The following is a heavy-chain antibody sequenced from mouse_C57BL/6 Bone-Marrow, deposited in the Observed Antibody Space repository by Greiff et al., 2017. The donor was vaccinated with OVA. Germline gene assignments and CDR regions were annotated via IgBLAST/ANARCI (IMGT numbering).Heavy chain of an antibody. CDR3: ARDKGYFDV. CDR2: ISHGGSYT. Sequence: DVKLVESGGGLVKPGGSLKLSCAASGFTFSSYAMSWVHQTPGQSLEWVASISHGGSYTKYPENVKGRFTISRDNAKNNLYLQMSHLKSEDTAMYYCARDKGYFDVWGTGTTVTVSS. CDR1: GFTFSSYA. J-gene: IGHJ1*03. D-gene: IGHD1-3*01. V-gene: IGHV5-4*01.